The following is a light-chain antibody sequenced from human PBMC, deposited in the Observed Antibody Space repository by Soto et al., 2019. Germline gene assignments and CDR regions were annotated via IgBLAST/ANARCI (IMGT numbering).Light chain of an antibody. J-gene: IGKJ1*01. CDR2: GAA. CDR3: QRYGDSRA. CDR1: QSVASSY. V-gene: IGKV3-20*01. Sequence: EIVLTQSPGTLSLSPGERATLSCRASQSVASSYLAWYQQKPGQAPRLLIYGAANRATGIPDRFSGSGSGTDFTLTISRLEPEDFAVYYCQRYGDSRAFGQGTEV.